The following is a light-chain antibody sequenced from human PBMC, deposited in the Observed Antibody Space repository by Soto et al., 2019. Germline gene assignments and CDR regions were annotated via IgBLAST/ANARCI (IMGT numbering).Light chain of an antibody. CDR3: QQYGNSPIT. J-gene: IGKJ5*01. CDR2: GTS. V-gene: IGKV3-20*01. Sequence: EGGWTLSPGTLSLSRGERATLSCRASERIYSAYLGWYQQKPGQAPRLLIYGTSSRATGIPDRFSGSGSGTDFTLTISRLEPEDFAVYYCQQYGNSPITFGQGTRLEIK. CDR1: ERIYSAY.